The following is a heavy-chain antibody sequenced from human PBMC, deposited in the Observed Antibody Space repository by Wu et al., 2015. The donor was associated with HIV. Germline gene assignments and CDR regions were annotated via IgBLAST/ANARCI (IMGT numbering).Heavy chain of an antibody. CDR3: ARDLARYFDADHDSPYYFGVDV. CDR1: GGTASEESLSTYS. D-gene: IGHD3-9*01. CDR2: VITVFDTT. Sequence: QVQLVQSGPEVKKPGSSVRVSCKASGGTASEESLSTYSIIWVRQAPGRGLEWMGGVITVFDTTNYAQRFQGRVTVTADEVTGTSYMELTSLTTDDTAVYYCARDLARYFDADHDSPYYFGVDVWGQGP. J-gene: IGHJ6*02. V-gene: IGHV1-69*12.